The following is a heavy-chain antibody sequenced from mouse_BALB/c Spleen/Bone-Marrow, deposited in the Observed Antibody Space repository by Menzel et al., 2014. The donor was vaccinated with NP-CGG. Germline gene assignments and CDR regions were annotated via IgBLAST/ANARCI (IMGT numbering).Heavy chain of an antibody. J-gene: IGHJ3*01. CDR3: ARGDYYGGSFFAY. CDR2: IDHANGNT. D-gene: IGHD1-1*01. V-gene: IGHV14-3*02. Sequence: EVQLVESGADLVKPGASVKLSCTASGFNIKDTYMHWVKQRPEQGLEWLGRIDHANGNTKYDPKLQGKATITADTSSNTAYLQLSSLTSEDTAVYYCARGDYYGGSFFAYWGQGTLVTVSA. CDR1: GFNIKDTY.